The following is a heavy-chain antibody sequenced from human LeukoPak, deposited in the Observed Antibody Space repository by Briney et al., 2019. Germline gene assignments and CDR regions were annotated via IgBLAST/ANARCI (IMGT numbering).Heavy chain of an antibody. D-gene: IGHD6-19*01. CDR3: ARHSYSVAGKVNWFDP. V-gene: IGHV4-39*01. CDR1: GGSISSSSYY. CDR2: IYYSGST. J-gene: IGHJ5*02. Sequence: SETLSLTCTVSGGSISSSSYYWGWIRQPPGKGLEWIGSIYYSGSTYYNPSLKSRVTISVDTSKNQFSLKLSSVTAADTAVYYCARHSYSVAGKVNWFDPRGQGTLVTVSS.